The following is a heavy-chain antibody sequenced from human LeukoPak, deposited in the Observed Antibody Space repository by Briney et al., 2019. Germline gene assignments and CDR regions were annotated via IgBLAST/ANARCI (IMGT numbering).Heavy chain of an antibody. V-gene: IGHV1-24*01. D-gene: IGHD2-2*01. Sequence: ASVKVSCMVSGDTLTALSMHWVRQAPGKGLEWMGGFHPEDGEAIYAQKFQGRVTMTEDTSTDTAYMELSSLRSDDTAVYYCTTGKIYCSTTSCSDDYWGQGTLVTVSS. CDR3: TTGKIYCSTTSCSDDY. J-gene: IGHJ4*02. CDR1: GDTLTALS. CDR2: FHPEDGEA.